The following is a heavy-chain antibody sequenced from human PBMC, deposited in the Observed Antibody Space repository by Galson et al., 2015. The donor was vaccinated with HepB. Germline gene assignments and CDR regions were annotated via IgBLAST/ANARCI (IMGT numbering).Heavy chain of an antibody. Sequence: SLRLSCAASGFTFSNAWMSWVRQAPGKGLEWVGRIKSKTDGGTTDYAAPVKGRFTISRDDSKNTLYLQMNSLRAEDTAVYYCASIAAAGTDGPWGQGTLVTVSS. V-gene: IGHV3-15*01. CDR1: GFTFSNAW. CDR2: IKSKTDGGTT. D-gene: IGHD6-13*01. CDR3: ASIAAAGTDGP. J-gene: IGHJ5*02.